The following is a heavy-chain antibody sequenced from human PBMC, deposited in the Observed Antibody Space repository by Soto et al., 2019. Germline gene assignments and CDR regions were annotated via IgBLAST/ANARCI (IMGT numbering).Heavy chain of an antibody. CDR2: ISSSGSTI. CDR1: GFTFSSYE. Sequence: GSLRLSCAASGFTFSSYEMNWVRQAPGKGLEWVSYISSSGSTIYYADSVKGRFTISRDNAKNSLYLQMNSLRAEDTAVYYCARDRTQNYYGSGSFDPWGQGTLVTVSS. CDR3: ARDRTQNYYGSGSFDP. D-gene: IGHD3-10*01. J-gene: IGHJ5*02. V-gene: IGHV3-48*03.